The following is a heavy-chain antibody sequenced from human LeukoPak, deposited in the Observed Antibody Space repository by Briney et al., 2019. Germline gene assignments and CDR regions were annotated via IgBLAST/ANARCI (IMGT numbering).Heavy chain of an antibody. CDR1: GFTFSIYW. V-gene: IGHV3-74*01. CDR3: ALSETGDGSGYDAFDI. Sequence: PGGSLRLSCAASGFTFSIYWMHWVRQAPGKGLVWVSRINSDGGYTNYAGSVKGRFTISRDNAKNTLYLQMTSLRAEDTAVYYCALSETGDGSGYDAFDIWGQGTMVTVSS. D-gene: IGHD3-22*01. J-gene: IGHJ3*02. CDR2: INSDGGYT.